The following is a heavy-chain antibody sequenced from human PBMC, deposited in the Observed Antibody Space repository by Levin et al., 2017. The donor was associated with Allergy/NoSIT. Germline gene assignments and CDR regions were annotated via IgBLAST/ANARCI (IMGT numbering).Heavy chain of an antibody. D-gene: IGHD3-16*01. CDR2: LSYDGSET. V-gene: IGHV3-30*18. CDR1: GFQFRSSG. J-gene: IGHJ4*02. CDR3: AKGKMPAALGGALDH. Sequence: LSLTCAASGFQFRSSGMHWVRQPPGMGLECVGVLSYDGSETYLADSVKGRFTISRDNSKNTVYLEMNSLTPEDTAVYFCAKGKMPAALGGALDHWGRGTLVTVSS.